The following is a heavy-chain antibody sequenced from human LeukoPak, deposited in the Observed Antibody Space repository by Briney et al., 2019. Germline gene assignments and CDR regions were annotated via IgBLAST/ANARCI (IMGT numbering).Heavy chain of an antibody. Sequence: ASVKVSFKASGYTFTCYYMHWVGQAPGQALEWMGWINPNSGGTNYAQKFQGRVTMTRDTSISTAYMELSRLRSDDTAVYYCASAAAALGYWGQGTLVTVSS. CDR2: INPNSGGT. CDR1: GYTFTCYY. CDR3: ASAAAALGY. J-gene: IGHJ4*02. V-gene: IGHV1-2*02. D-gene: IGHD6-13*01.